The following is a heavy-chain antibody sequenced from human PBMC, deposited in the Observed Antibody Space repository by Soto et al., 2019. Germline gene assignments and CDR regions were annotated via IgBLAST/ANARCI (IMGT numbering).Heavy chain of an antibody. Sequence: GASVKVSCKASGYTFTNYAIHWVRQAPGQSLEWMGWIDADNGDTEYSQKFQGRVTITRDTSASTAYMELSSLRSGDTAVYYCAGVIRYFDYGLDAWGQGTTVTVSS. CDR1: GYTFTNYA. CDR3: AGVIRYFDYGLDA. CDR2: IDADNGDT. D-gene: IGHD3-9*01. J-gene: IGHJ6*02. V-gene: IGHV1-3*01.